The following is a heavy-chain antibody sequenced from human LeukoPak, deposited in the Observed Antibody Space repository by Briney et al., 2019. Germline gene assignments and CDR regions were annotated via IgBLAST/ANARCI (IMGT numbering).Heavy chain of an antibody. CDR1: GGSFSGYY. Sequence: SETLSLTCAVYGGSFSGYYWSWIRQPPGKGLEWIGEINHSGSTNYNPSLKSRVTISVDTSKNQFSLRLSSVTAADTAVYYCARRGSVWTPFDYWGQGTLVTVSS. CDR2: INHSGST. V-gene: IGHV4-34*01. J-gene: IGHJ4*02. D-gene: IGHD6-19*01. CDR3: ARRGSVWTPFDY.